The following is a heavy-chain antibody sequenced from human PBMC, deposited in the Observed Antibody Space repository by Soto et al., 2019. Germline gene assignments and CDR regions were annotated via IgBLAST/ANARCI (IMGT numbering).Heavy chain of an antibody. Sequence: PGGSLRLSCAASGFSFSSYWMSWVRQAQGKGLEWVANIKQDGSEKYYVDSVKGRFTISRDNAKNSLYLQMNSLRAEDTAVYYCARAENYDFWSGHFDYWGQGTLVTVSS. V-gene: IGHV3-7*05. CDR1: GFSFSSYW. J-gene: IGHJ4*02. CDR3: ARAENYDFWSGHFDY. D-gene: IGHD3-3*01. CDR2: IKQDGSEK.